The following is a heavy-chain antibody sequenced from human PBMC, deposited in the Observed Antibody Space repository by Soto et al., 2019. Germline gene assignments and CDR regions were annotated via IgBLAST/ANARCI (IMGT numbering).Heavy chain of an antibody. V-gene: IGHV1-2*02. J-gene: IGHJ4*02. CDR2: INPNSGGT. Sequence: ASVKVSCKASGGTFSSYAISWVRQAPGQGLEWMGWINPNSGGTNYAQKFQGRVTMTRDTSISTAYMELSRLRSDDTAVYYCARFRTLRVYFDYWGQGTLVTVSS. CDR3: ARFRTLRVYFDY. CDR1: GGTFSSYA.